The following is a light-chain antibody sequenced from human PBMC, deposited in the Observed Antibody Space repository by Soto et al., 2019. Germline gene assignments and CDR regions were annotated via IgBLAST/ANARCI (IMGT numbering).Light chain of an antibody. CDR3: QKYSSVPV. CDR2: AAS. Sequence: DIQMTQSPTSLSASVGDIVTITCRASQDIRNFVAWYQQKPGKAPKLLIYAASTLQSGVPSRFSGSGSGTDFTLTINRLQPEDVATYSCQKYSSVPVFGPGTKVEIK. V-gene: IGKV1-27*01. J-gene: IGKJ3*01. CDR1: QDIRNF.